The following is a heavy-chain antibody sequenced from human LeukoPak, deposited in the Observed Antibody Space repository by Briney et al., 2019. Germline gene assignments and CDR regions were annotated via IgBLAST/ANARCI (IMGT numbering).Heavy chain of an antibody. Sequence: GRSLRLSCAASGFTFSIYGMHWVRQAPGKGLEWVAVISYDGSNKYYADSVKGRFTISRDNSKNTLYLQMNSLRAEGTAVYYCAKDENYYDSSGYSYYFDCWGQGTLVTVSS. CDR1: GFTFSIYG. D-gene: IGHD3-22*01. J-gene: IGHJ4*02. V-gene: IGHV3-30*18. CDR2: ISYDGSNK. CDR3: AKDENYYDSSGYSYYFDC.